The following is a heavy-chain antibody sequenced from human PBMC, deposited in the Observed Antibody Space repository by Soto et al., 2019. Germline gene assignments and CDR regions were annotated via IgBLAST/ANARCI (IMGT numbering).Heavy chain of an antibody. V-gene: IGHV4-30-4*01. CDR1: GGSISSGDYY. CDR3: AGRDHDYRFASDF. J-gene: IGHJ4*02. D-gene: IGHD4-4*01. Sequence: QVQLQESGPGLVKPSQTLSLTCTVSGGSISSGDYYWSWIRQPPGKGLEWIGYIYYSGSTYYNPSLKRRVTLSVDTSKNQFSLKLSSVTAADTAVYYCAGRDHDYRFASDFWGQGTLVTVSS. CDR2: IYYSGST.